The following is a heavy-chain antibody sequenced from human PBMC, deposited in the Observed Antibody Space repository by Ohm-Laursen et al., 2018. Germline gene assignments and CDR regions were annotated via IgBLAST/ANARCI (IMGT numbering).Heavy chain of an antibody. Sequence: LRLSCTASRFSFSDYYMSWIRQAPGKGLECISYISSRGTTIYYADSVKGRFTISRDNAKNSLYLQMNSLRAEDTAVYYCARDGGSYQDDVFDIWGQGTMVTVSS. J-gene: IGHJ3*02. D-gene: IGHD3-16*01. CDR2: ISSRGTTI. CDR3: ARDGGSYQDDVFDI. V-gene: IGHV3-11*01. CDR1: RFSFSDYY.